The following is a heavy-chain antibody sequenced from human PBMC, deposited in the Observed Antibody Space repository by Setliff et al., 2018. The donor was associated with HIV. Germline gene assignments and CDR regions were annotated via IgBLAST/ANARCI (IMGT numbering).Heavy chain of an antibody. V-gene: IGHV4-34*01. CDR1: GQSISGYY. Sequence: SETLSLTCAVYGQSISGYYWSWIRQTPGKGLEWIGEINHGGDTNYNPSLKSRVTISVGSSYNHFSLKLSSVTAADTGVYYCARVIRPVYYYGSGSLCFDYWGQGTLVTV. D-gene: IGHD3-10*01. J-gene: IGHJ4*02. CDR2: INHGGDT. CDR3: ARVIRPVYYYGSGSLCFDY.